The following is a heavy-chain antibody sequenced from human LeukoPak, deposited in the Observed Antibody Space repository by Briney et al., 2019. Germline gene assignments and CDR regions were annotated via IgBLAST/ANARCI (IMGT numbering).Heavy chain of an antibody. D-gene: IGHD6-13*01. CDR2: INHSGST. Sequence: SESLSLACAVYGGSFSGYYWSWVRQPPGKGLEWIGEINHSGSTNYNPSLKSRVTISVDTSKNQFSLKLSSVTAADTAVYYCARISSSWTDYYYYYCMDVWGKGTTVTVSS. V-gene: IGHV4-34*01. J-gene: IGHJ6*03. CDR3: ARISSSWTDYYYYYCMDV. CDR1: GGSFSGYY.